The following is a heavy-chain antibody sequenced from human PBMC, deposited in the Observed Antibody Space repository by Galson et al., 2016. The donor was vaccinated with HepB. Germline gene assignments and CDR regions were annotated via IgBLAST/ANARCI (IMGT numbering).Heavy chain of an antibody. Sequence: SLRLSCAASGFTFSSHDMHWVRQAPGKGLEWVAFIWFDGSNEKYADSVKGRFTISRDNSKNTLYLQMNSLRADDTAVYYCATSPYCGDGSCYPGGYWGQGTLVTVSS. CDR3: ATSPYCGDGSCYPGGY. CDR1: GFTFSSHD. CDR2: IWFDGSNE. D-gene: IGHD2-15*01. J-gene: IGHJ4*02. V-gene: IGHV3-33*01.